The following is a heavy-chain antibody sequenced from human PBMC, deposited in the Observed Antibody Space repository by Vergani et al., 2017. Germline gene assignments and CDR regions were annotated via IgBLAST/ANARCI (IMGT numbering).Heavy chain of an antibody. J-gene: IGHJ6*02. Sequence: QVQLPQWGAGLLKPSETLSLTCAVYGGSFSGYYWSWIRQPPGKGLEWIGEINHSGSTNYNPSLKSRVTISVDTSKNQFSLKLSSVTAADTAVYYCARAGYDFWGGMDVWGQGTTVTVSS. V-gene: IGHV4-34*01. D-gene: IGHD3-3*01. CDR2: INHSGST. CDR3: ARAGYDFWGGMDV. CDR1: GGSFSGYY.